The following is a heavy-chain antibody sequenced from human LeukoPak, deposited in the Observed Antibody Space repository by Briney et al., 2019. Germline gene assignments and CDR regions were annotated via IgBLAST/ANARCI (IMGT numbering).Heavy chain of an antibody. CDR2: ISGSGDIT. CDR1: GFTFTTYA. CDR3: ATDRWPPGDC. V-gene: IGHV3-23*01. J-gene: IGHJ4*02. Sequence: SGGSLRLSCAASGFTFTTYAMTWVRQAPGKGLEWVSTISGSGDITYYADSVKGRFTISRDNSKDTLYLQMNSLRAEDTAMYFCATDRWPPGDCWSQGTLVTVSS. D-gene: IGHD4-23*01.